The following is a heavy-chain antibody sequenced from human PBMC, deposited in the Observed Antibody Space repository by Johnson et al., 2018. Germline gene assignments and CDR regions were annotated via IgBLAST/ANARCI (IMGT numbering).Heavy chain of an antibody. CDR1: GFTFTNYD. J-gene: IGHJ4*02. Sequence: VQLLESGGGVVQPGRSLRLSCAASGFTFTNYDMHWVRQAPGTGLEWVAAIKFDGSDTSNADSVRGRFTVSRDNSKNTLYLQMNSLSAEDTAVYYCAREGPLVGANPLDYWGQGTLVTVSS. D-gene: IGHD1-26*01. CDR2: IKFDGSDT. V-gene: IGHV3-33*05. CDR3: AREGPLVGANPLDY.